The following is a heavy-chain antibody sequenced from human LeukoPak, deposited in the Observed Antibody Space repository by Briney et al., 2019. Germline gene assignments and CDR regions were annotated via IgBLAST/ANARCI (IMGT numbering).Heavy chain of an antibody. CDR2: IWYDGSNK. CDR1: GFTFSSYG. V-gene: IGHV3-33*01. J-gene: IGHJ4*02. CDR3: ARGAETTIFGVVIEY. Sequence: GGSLRLSCAASGFTFSSYGTHWVRQAPGKGLEWVAGIWYDGSNKYYADSVKGRFTISRDNAKNSLYLQMNSLRAEDTAVYYCARGAETTIFGVVIEYWGQGTPVTVSS. D-gene: IGHD3-3*01.